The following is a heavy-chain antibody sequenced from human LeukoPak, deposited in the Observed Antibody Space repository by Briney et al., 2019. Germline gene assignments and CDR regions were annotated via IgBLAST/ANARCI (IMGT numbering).Heavy chain of an antibody. CDR3: VSGAMTTVTTLDY. D-gene: IGHD4-17*01. CDR1: GYTFTGYY. Sequence: EASVKVSCKASGYTFTGYYMHWVRQAPGQGLEWMGWINPNSGGTNYAQKFQGRVTMTRDTSISTAYMELSRLRSDDKAVYYCVSGAMTTVTTLDYWGQGTLVTVSS. V-gene: IGHV1-2*02. J-gene: IGHJ4*02. CDR2: INPNSGGT.